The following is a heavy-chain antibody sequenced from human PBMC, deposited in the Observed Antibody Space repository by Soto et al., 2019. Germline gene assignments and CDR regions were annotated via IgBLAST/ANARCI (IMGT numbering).Heavy chain of an antibody. CDR3: ATDPRTVPATYSYDSSGHGYAFDI. Sequence: ASVKVSCKVSGYTLTELSMHWVRQAPGKGLEWMGGFDPEDGETIYAQKFQGRVTMTEDTSTDTAYMELSSLRSEDTAVYYCATDPRTVPATYSYDSSGHGYAFDIWGQGTMVTVSS. CDR2: FDPEDGET. D-gene: IGHD3-22*01. CDR1: GYTLTELS. V-gene: IGHV1-24*01. J-gene: IGHJ3*02.